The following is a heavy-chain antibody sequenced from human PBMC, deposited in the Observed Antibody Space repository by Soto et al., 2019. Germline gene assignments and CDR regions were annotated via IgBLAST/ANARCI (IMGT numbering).Heavy chain of an antibody. D-gene: IGHD3-10*01. J-gene: IGHJ6*03. CDR2: IWYDGSNK. CDR3: ARRGGYYGSGSYYYYYYYMDV. CDR1: GFTFSSYG. V-gene: IGHV3-33*01. Sequence: GGSLRLSCAASGFTFSSYGMHWVRQAPGKGLEWVAVIWYDGSNKYYADSVKGRFTISRDNSKNTLYLQMNSLSAEDTAVYYCARRGGYYGSGSYYYYYYYMDVWGKGTTVTVSS.